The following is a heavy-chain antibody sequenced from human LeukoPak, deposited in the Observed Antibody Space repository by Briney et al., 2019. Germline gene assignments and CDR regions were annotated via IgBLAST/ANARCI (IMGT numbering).Heavy chain of an antibody. J-gene: IGHJ6*03. CDR3: AKEKRPFNYYYYYYYMDV. Sequence: GGSLRLSCAASGFTFSSYAMSWVRQAPGKGLEWVSAISGSGGSTYYADSVKGRFTISRDNSKNTLYLQMNSLRAEDTAVYYCAKEKRPFNYYYYYYYMDVWGKGTTVTNSS. CDR1: GFTFSSYA. D-gene: IGHD1-20*01. V-gene: IGHV3-23*01. CDR2: ISGSGGST.